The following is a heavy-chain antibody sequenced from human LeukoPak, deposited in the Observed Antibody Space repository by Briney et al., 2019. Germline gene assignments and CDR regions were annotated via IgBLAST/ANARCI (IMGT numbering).Heavy chain of an antibody. D-gene: IGHD2-2*01. V-gene: IGHV3-21*01. CDR2: ISPSSDYI. CDR3: ARGRGCSSMSCYPDY. J-gene: IGHJ4*02. Sequence: GGSLRLSCAAPGFSFSDYSINWVRQAPGKGLEWVSSISPSSDYISYADSVRGRFTISRDNAKNSLYLQMNSLRAEDTAVYYCARGRGCSSMSCYPDYWGQGTLVTVSS. CDR1: GFSFSDYS.